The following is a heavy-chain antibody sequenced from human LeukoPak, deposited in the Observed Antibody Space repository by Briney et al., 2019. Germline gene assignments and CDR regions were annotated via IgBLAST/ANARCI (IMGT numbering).Heavy chain of an antibody. CDR3: ARDHRDYYFDY. V-gene: IGHV3-21*01. Sequence: GGSLRLSCAASGFTFSSYSMNWVRQAPGKGLEWVSSISSSSSYIYYADSVKGRFTISRDNSKNSLYLQMNSLRAEDTAVYYCARDHRDYYFDYWGQGTLVTVSS. CDR2: ISSSSSYI. CDR1: GFTFSSYS. J-gene: IGHJ4*02.